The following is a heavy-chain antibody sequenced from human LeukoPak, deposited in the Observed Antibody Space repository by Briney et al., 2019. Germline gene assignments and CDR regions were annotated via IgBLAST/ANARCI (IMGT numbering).Heavy chain of an antibody. CDR1: GFTFSSYE. J-gene: IGHJ4*02. Sequence: GGSLRLSCAASGFTFSSYEMNWVRQAPGKGLEWVSYISSSGSTIYYADSVKGRFTISRDNAKNSLYLQMNSLRAEDTAVYYCARSLELNYFDYWSPGTLVTVSS. CDR2: ISSSGSTI. D-gene: IGHD1-7*01. V-gene: IGHV3-48*03. CDR3: ARSLELNYFDY.